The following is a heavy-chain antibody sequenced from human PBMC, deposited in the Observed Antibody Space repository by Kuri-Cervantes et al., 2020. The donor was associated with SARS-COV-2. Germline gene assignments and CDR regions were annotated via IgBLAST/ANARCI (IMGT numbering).Heavy chain of an antibody. CDR3: ARDPGDCSSTSCHPNWFDP. CDR1: GGSISSGGYY. J-gene: IGHJ5*02. Sequence: GSLRLSCTVSGGSISSGGYYWGWIRQPPGKGLERIGSIYYSGSTYYNPSLKSRVTISVDTSKNQFSLKLSSVTAADTAVYYCARDPGDCSSTSCHPNWFDPWGQGTLVTVSS. V-gene: IGHV4-39*07. CDR2: IYYSGST. D-gene: IGHD2-2*01.